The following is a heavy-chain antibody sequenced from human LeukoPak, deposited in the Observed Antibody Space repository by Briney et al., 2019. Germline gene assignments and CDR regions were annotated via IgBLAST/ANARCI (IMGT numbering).Heavy chain of an antibody. V-gene: IGHV3-30*03. Sequence: GGSLRLSCAASGFTFSSYGMHWVRQAPGKGLEWVAVISYDGSNKYYADSVKGRFTISRDNSKNTLYLQMNSLRAEDTAVYYCARDYDSMYYFDYWGQGTLVTVSS. CDR1: GFTFSSYG. CDR2: ISYDGSNK. J-gene: IGHJ4*02. CDR3: ARDYDSMYYFDY. D-gene: IGHD3-3*01.